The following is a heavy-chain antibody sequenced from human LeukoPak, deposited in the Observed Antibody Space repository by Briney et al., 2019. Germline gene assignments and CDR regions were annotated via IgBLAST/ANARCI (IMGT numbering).Heavy chain of an antibody. V-gene: IGHV4-59*01. Sequence: SETLSLTCTVSGGSISSYYWSWIRQPPGKGLEWLGYIYYSGRTTYNPSLKSRVTVSVDTAKNQFSLKLSSVTAADTAVYYCARHQRGNSDAFNIWGQGTMVTVSS. CDR1: GGSISSYY. CDR2: IYYSGRT. J-gene: IGHJ3*02. D-gene: IGHD4-23*01. CDR3: ARHQRGNSDAFNI.